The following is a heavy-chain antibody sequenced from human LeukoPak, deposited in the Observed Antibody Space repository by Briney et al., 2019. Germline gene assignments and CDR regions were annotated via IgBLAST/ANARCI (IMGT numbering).Heavy chain of an antibody. Sequence: PGGSLRLSCAASGFTFSSYSMNWVRQAPGKGLEWVSSISSSSSYIYYADSVKGRFTISRDKAKNSLYLQMNSLRAEDTAVYYCARDGLWPRPSAFDIWGQETMVTVSS. V-gene: IGHV3-21*01. J-gene: IGHJ3*02. CDR1: GFTFSSYS. CDR3: ARDGLWPRPSAFDI. D-gene: IGHD2-21*01. CDR2: ISSSSSYI.